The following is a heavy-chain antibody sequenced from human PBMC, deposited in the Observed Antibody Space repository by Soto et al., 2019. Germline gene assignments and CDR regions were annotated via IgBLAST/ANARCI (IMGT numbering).Heavy chain of an antibody. D-gene: IGHD3-22*01. V-gene: IGHV3-33*01. Sequence: GGSLRLSCAASGFTFSSYGMHWVRQAPGKGLEWVAVIWYDGSNKYYADSVKGRFTISRDNSKDTLYLQMNSLRAEDKAVYYCARVPYYESSGYYYYYYGMDVGGQGTTGTVSS. CDR3: ARVPYYESSGYYYYYYGMDV. J-gene: IGHJ6*02. CDR1: GFTFSSYG. CDR2: IWYDGSNK.